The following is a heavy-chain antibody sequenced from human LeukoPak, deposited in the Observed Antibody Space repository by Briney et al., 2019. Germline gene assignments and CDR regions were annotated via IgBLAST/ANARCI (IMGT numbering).Heavy chain of an antibody. CDR3: AKTTTVAGKDY. CDR2: INHSGST. CDR1: GGSFSGYY. Sequence: SETLSLTCAVYGGSFSGYYWSWIRQPPGKGLEWIGEINHSGSTNYNPSLKSRVTISVDTSRNQFSLKLSSVTAADTAVYYCAKTTTVAGKDYWGQGTLVTVSS. J-gene: IGHJ4*02. D-gene: IGHD6-19*01. V-gene: IGHV4-34*01.